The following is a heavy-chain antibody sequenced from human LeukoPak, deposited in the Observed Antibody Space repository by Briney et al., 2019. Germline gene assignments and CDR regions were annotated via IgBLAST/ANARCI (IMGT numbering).Heavy chain of an antibody. J-gene: IGHJ4*02. CDR2: ISYDGSNK. Sequence: GGSLRLSCAASGFTFSSYAMHWVRQAPGKGLEWVAVISYDGSNKYYADSVKGRFTISRDNSKNTLYLQMNSLGAEDTAVYYCARDQNSGYGFDYWGQGTLVTVSS. V-gene: IGHV3-30-3*01. CDR1: GFTFSSYA. D-gene: IGHD5-12*01. CDR3: ARDQNSGYGFDY.